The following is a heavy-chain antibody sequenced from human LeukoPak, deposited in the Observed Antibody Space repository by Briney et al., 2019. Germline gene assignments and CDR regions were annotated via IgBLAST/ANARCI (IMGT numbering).Heavy chain of an antibody. D-gene: IGHD3-22*01. CDR2: ISSSGRTM. CDR1: GFIFSSYE. Sequence: GGSLRLSCAASGFIFSSYEMSWVRQAPGKGLEWVSYISSSGRTMYYADSVKGRFTVSRDNAKNSLYLQMNSLRAEDTAVYYCARDAPSYYYDSSGYYGDAFDIWGQGTMVTVSS. CDR3: ARDAPSYYYDSSGYYGDAFDI. V-gene: IGHV3-48*03. J-gene: IGHJ3*02.